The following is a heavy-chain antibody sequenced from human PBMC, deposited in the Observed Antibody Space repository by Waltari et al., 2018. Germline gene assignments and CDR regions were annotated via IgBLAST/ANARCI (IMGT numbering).Heavy chain of an antibody. CDR1: GFTFSSYW. D-gene: IGHD2-2*01. J-gene: IGHJ5*02. CDR2: MNSDGSST. V-gene: IGHV3-74*01. CDR3: ARDSRSRGWFDP. Sequence: EVQLVESGGGLVQPGGSLRLSCAASGFTFSSYWMHWVRQAPGKGLVWVSRMNSDGSSTSYADSVKGRFTISRDNAKNTLYLQMNSLRAEDTVVYYCARDSRSRGWFDPWGQGTLVTVSS.